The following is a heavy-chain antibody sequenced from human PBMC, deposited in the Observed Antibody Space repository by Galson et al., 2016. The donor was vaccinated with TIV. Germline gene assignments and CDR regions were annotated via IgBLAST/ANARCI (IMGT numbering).Heavy chain of an antibody. Sequence: SLRLSCAASGFAFSTYAMNWVRQPPGKGLEWVSTIGPGNDVHYADSVNGRFTISRDNSKSTLFLQMNSLRAEDTAVYYCAKYVITIPVAGFDYWGQGTPVIVSS. V-gene: IGHV3-23*01. CDR3: AKYVITIPVAGFDY. D-gene: IGHD6-13*01. CDR2: IGPGNDV. CDR1: GFAFSTYA. J-gene: IGHJ4*02.